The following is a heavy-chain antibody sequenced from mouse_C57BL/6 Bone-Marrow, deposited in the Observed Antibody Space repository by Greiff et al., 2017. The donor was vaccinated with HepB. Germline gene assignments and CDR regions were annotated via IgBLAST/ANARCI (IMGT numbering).Heavy chain of an antibody. D-gene: IGHD1-1*01. V-gene: IGHV1-64*01. Sequence: QVQLQQSGAELVKPGASVKLSCKASGYTFTSYWMHWVKQRPGQGLEWIGMIHPNSGSTNYNEKFKSKATLTVDKSSSPAYMQLSSLTSEDSAVYYCARPDYYGSSWFAYWGQGTLVTVSA. CDR2: IHPNSGST. J-gene: IGHJ3*01. CDR3: ARPDYYGSSWFAY. CDR1: GYTFTSYW.